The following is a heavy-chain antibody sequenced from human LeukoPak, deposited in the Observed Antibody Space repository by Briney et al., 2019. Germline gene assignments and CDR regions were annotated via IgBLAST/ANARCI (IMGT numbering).Heavy chain of an antibody. CDR2: IYHSGST. CDR3: ARGYSSSWYLNWFDP. CDR1: GYSISSGYY. D-gene: IGHD6-13*01. V-gene: IGHV4-38-2*02. Sequence: SETLSLTCTVSGYSISSGYYWGWLRQPPGKGLEWIGSIYHSGSTYYNPSLKSQVAISVDTSKNQFSLKLTSVTAADTAVYYCARGYSSSWYLNWFDPWGQGTLVTVSS. J-gene: IGHJ5*02.